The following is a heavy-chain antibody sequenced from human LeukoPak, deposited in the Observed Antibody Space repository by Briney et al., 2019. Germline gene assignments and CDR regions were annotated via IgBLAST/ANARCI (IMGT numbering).Heavy chain of an antibody. D-gene: IGHD6-19*01. CDR1: GFTFSSYA. CDR3: ARTPGIAVAGGNFDI. CDR2: ISYDGSNK. Sequence: GGSLRLSCAASGFTFSSYAMHWVRQAPGKGLEWVAVISYDGSNKYYADSVKGRFTISRDNSKNTLYLQMNSLRAEDTAVYYCARTPGIAVAGGNFDIWGQGTMVTVSS. J-gene: IGHJ3*02. V-gene: IGHV3-30*04.